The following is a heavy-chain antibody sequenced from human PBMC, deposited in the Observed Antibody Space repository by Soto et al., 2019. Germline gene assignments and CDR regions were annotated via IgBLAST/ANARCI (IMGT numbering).Heavy chain of an antibody. Sequence: QITLKESGPTLVKPTQTLTLTCTFSGFSLSTSGVGVGWIRQPPGKALEWLALIYCDDDKRYSPSLKSRLTITNDTPKNQVVLTMTNMDPVDTATYYSAHSHGGNSEGEWGYYFDYWGQGTLVTVSS. V-gene: IGHV2-5*02. CDR1: GFSLSTSGVG. J-gene: IGHJ4*02. CDR2: IYCDDDK. CDR3: AHSHGGNSEGEWGYYFDY. D-gene: IGHD2-21*02.